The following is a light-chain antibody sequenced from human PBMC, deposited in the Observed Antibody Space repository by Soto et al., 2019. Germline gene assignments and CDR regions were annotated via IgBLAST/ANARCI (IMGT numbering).Light chain of an antibody. CDR1: SSNIGNNF. J-gene: IGLJ2*01. CDR2: DNN. Sequence: QSVLTQPPPLSAAPGQRVTISCSGSSSNIGNNFVSWYQQLPGTAPKLLIFDNNKRPSRIPDRFSGSKSGTSATLAITGLQTGDEAHYYCGTWDSSLGAALFGGGTKVTVL. CDR3: GTWDSSLGAAL. V-gene: IGLV1-51*01.